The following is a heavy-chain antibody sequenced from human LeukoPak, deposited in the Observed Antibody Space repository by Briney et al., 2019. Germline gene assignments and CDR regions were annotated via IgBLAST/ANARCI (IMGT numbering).Heavy chain of an antibody. V-gene: IGHV3-23*01. D-gene: IGHD1-1*01. CDR1: GFTFSSYA. J-gene: IGHJ4*02. CDR2: ISGSGGST. Sequence: GGSLRLSCAASGFTFSSYAMSWVRQAPGKGLEWVPAISGSGGSTYYADSVKGRFTISRDNSKNTLYLQMNSLRAEDTAVYYCAKDSSKYWNDEGNFDYWGQGTLVTVSS. CDR3: AKDSSKYWNDEGNFDY.